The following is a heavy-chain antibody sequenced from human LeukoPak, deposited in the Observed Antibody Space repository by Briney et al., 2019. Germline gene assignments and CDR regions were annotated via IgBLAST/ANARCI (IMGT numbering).Heavy chain of an antibody. J-gene: IGHJ4*02. CDR2: ISDTGGAT. Sequence: GGSLRLSCAASGFTFSTYAMSWVRQAPGKGLEWVSSISDTGGATYYAESVKGRFTTSRDNARNTFYLQLTSPRDEDTALYYCAKGGGSTFDNWGQGILVTVSS. V-gene: IGHV3-23*01. CDR3: AKGGGSTFDN. D-gene: IGHD4-23*01. CDR1: GFTFSTYA.